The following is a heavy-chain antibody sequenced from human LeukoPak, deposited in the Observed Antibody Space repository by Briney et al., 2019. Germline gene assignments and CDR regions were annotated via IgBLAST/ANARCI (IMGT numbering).Heavy chain of an antibody. CDR2: LNTDGSST. Sequence: GGSLRLSCAASGFTFSSYWMHWVRQVPGEGLVWVSRLNTDGSSTSYADSVKGRFTISRDNARNTLYLQMNSLRAEDTAVYYCARDDASRGVGMDVWGQGTTVTVSS. V-gene: IGHV3-74*01. D-gene: IGHD3-10*01. J-gene: IGHJ6*02. CDR1: GFTFSSYW. CDR3: ARDDASRGVGMDV.